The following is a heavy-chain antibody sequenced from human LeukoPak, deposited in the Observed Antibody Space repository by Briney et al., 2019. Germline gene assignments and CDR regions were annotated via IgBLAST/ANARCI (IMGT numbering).Heavy chain of an antibody. D-gene: IGHD3-10*02. Sequence: GGSLRLSCAASGFTFSSYEMNWVRQASEKGLEWVSYISSSGSTIYYADSVKGRFTISRDNAKNSLYLQMNSLRAEDTAVYYCAELGITMIGGVWGKGTTVTVSS. V-gene: IGHV3-48*03. CDR3: AELGITMIGGV. CDR1: GFTFSSYE. CDR2: ISSSGSTI. J-gene: IGHJ6*04.